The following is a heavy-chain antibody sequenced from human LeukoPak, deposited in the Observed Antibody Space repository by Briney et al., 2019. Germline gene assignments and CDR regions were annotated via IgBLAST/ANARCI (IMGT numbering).Heavy chain of an antibody. J-gene: IGHJ4*02. Sequence: ASVKVSCKVSGYTLTELSMHWVRQAPGKGLEWMGGFDPEDGETIYAQKFQGRVTMTEDTSTDTANMELSSLRSEDTAVYYCATVVITTFNFDYWGQGTLVTVSS. CDR1: GYTLTELS. CDR3: ATVVITTFNFDY. CDR2: FDPEDGET. V-gene: IGHV1-24*01. D-gene: IGHD3-22*01.